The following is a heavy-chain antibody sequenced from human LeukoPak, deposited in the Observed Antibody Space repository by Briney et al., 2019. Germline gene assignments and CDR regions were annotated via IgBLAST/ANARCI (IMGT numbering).Heavy chain of an antibody. CDR1: GFTFSSYA. CDR2: ISGSGGST. V-gene: IGHV3-23*01. D-gene: IGHD2-15*01. CDR3: AKLAQGRGYYYYGMDV. J-gene: IGHJ6*02. Sequence: VQPGGSLRLSCAASGFTFSSYAMSWVRQAPGKGLEWVSAISGSGGSTYYADSVKGRFTISRDNSKNTLYLQMNSLRAEDTAVYYCAKLAQGRGYYYYGMDVWGQGTTVTVSS.